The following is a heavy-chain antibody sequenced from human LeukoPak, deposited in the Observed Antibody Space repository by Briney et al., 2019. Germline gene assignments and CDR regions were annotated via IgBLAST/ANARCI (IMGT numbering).Heavy chain of an antibody. CDR1: GGSFSGYY. J-gene: IGHJ6*03. Sequence: EPSETLSLTCAVYGGSFSGYYWSWIRQPPGKGLEWIGEINHSGSTNYNPSLKSRVTISVDTSKNQFSLKLSSVTAADTAVYYCARAAGPYTGQYYYYYYYMDVWGKGTTVTVSS. CDR2: INHSGST. V-gene: IGHV4-34*01. CDR3: ARAAGPYTGQYYYYYYYMDV. D-gene: IGHD1-14*01.